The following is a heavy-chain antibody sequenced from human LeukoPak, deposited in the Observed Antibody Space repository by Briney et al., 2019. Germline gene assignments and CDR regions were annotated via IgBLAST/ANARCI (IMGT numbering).Heavy chain of an antibody. CDR2: IIPIFGTA. J-gene: IGHJ6*03. CDR1: GGTFSSYA. CDR3: ARGPHSSQNYHYYYYMDV. V-gene: IGHV1-69*05. Sequence: SVKVSCKASGGTFSSYAISWVRQAPGQGLEWMGGIIPIFGTANYAQKFQGRVTITTDESTSTAYMELSSLRSEDTAVYYCARGPHSSQNYHYYYYMDVWGKGTTVTVSS. D-gene: IGHD6-19*01.